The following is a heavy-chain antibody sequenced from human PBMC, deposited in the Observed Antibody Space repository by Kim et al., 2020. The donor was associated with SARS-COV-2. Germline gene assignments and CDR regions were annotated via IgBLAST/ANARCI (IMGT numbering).Heavy chain of an antibody. CDR3: ARDRRGDYYDSSGYPDY. CDR2: IYYSGST. CDR1: GGSISSSSYY. V-gene: IGHV4-39*07. D-gene: IGHD3-22*01. J-gene: IGHJ4*02. Sequence: SETLSLTCTVSGGSISSSSYYWGWIRQPPGKGLEWIGSIYYSGSTYYNPSLKSRVTISVDTSKNQFSLKLSSVTAADTAVYYCARDRRGDYYDSSGYPDYWGQGTLVTVSS.